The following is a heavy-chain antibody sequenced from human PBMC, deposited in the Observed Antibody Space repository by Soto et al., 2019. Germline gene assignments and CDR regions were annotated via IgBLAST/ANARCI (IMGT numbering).Heavy chain of an antibody. CDR3: ASDSSGYYFVFDY. CDR1: GGTFSSYA. D-gene: IGHD3-22*01. Sequence: SVKVSCKASGGTFSSYAISWARQAPGQGLEWMGGIIPIFGTANYAQKFQGRVTITADESTSTAYMELSSLRSEDTAVYYCASDSSGYYFVFDYWGQGTLVTVSS. CDR2: IIPIFGTA. J-gene: IGHJ4*02. V-gene: IGHV1-69*13.